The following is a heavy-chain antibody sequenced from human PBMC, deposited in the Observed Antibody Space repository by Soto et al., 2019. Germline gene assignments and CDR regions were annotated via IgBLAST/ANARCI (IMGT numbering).Heavy chain of an antibody. D-gene: IGHD4-17*01. Sequence: ASVKVSCKASGGTFSSYTISWVRQAPGQGLEWMGRIIPILGIANYAQKFQGRVTITADKSTSTAYMELSSLGSEDTAVYYCARDMDTVTTLDYYYYMDVWGKGTTVTVSS. V-gene: IGHV1-69*04. CDR3: ARDMDTVTTLDYYYYMDV. CDR2: IIPILGIA. CDR1: GGTFSSYT. J-gene: IGHJ6*03.